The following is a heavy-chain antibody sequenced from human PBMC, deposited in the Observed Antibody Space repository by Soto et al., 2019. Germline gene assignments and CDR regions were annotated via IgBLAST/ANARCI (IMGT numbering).Heavy chain of an antibody. CDR2: ISWNSGSI. D-gene: IGHD3-16*01. V-gene: IGHV3-9*01. Sequence: PGGSLRLSCAASGFTFDDYAMHWVRQAPGKGLEWVSGISWNSGSIRYTDSVKARFTISRDNAKNSLYLQMNSLRAEDTALYYCVKDVNGRGSFYYYFGMDVWGHGTTVTVSS. CDR3: VKDVNGRGSFYYYFGMDV. CDR1: GFTFDDYA. J-gene: IGHJ6*02.